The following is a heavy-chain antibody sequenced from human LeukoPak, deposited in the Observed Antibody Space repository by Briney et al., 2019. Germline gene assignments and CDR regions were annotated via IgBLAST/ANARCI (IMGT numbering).Heavy chain of an antibody. J-gene: IGHJ4*02. CDR1: GGSISSYY. D-gene: IGHD6-13*01. Sequence: SETLSLTCTVSGGSISSYYWSWIRQPAGKRLEWIGRLYSDGSTNYNPSLKSRVTMSVDTSKNQFFLSLTSVTAADTAVYYCARGLPARVLGYYFDYWGQGALVTVSS. CDR3: ARGLPARVLGYYFDY. V-gene: IGHV4-4*07. CDR2: LYSDGST.